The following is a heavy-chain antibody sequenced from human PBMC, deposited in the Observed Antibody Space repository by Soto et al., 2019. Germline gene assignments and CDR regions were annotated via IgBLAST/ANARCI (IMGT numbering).Heavy chain of an antibody. V-gene: IGHV3-23*01. Sequence: PGGSLRLSCITSGFTFTRHGMTWVRQAPGKGLQWVSAITETGRNTYYADSVKGRFTISRDNSKNTLYLQMNSLRAEDTAVYFCASRGGSPYYYDFWGQGTLVTVSS. CDR2: ITETGRNT. D-gene: IGHD2-2*01. CDR1: GFTFTRHG. J-gene: IGHJ4*02. CDR3: ASRGGSPYYYDF.